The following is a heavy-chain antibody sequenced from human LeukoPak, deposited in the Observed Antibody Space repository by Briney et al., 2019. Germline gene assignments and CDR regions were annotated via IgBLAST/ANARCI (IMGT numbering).Heavy chain of an antibody. CDR2: ISSSGSTI. Sequence: GGSLRLSCAASGFTFSSYEMNWVRQAPGKGLEWVSYISSSGSTIYYADSVKGRFTISRDNAKNSLYLQMNSLRAEDTAVYYCARQVGHTANDAFDIWGQGTMVTVSS. CDR3: ARQVGHTANDAFDI. J-gene: IGHJ3*02. CDR1: GFTFSSYE. V-gene: IGHV3-48*03. D-gene: IGHD5-18*01.